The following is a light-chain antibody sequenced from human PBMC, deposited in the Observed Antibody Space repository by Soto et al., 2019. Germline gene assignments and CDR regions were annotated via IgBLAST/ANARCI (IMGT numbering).Light chain of an antibody. CDR2: AAS. Sequence: EIALTQSPGTLSLSPGDRATLSCRASQSVSSSDFAGYRQRFGQDPRLLIYAASSRAAGIPDRFSGSGSGTDFTLTISRLEPEDFAVYYCQQYGSTAWTFGQGAKVEIK. V-gene: IGKV3-20*01. CDR3: QQYGSTAWT. J-gene: IGKJ1*01. CDR1: QSVSSSD.